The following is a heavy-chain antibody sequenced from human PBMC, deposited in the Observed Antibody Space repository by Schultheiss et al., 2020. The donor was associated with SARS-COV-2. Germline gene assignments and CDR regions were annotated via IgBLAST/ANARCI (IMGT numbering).Heavy chain of an antibody. D-gene: IGHD3-22*01. CDR1: GASINTYY. CDR3: ARQDSSAEGGWFDP. CDR2: IYPNGAT. Sequence: SETLSLTCTVSGASINTYYWSLIRQSAGKGLEWIGRIYPNGATNYNPSLKSRVSMSVDTSRNQFSLKLSSVTAADTAVYYCARQDSSAEGGWFDPWGQGTLVTVSS. V-gene: IGHV4-4*07. J-gene: IGHJ5*02.